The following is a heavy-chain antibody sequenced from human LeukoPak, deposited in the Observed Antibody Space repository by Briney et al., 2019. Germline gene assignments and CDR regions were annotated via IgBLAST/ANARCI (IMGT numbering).Heavy chain of an antibody. Sequence: GSLRLSCAASGFTFSTYAMSWVRQAPGKGLEWVSAISGSGGSTYYADSVKGRFTISRDNSKNTLYLQMNSLRAEDTAVYYCAKSSSRWLTYFDYWGQGTLVTVSS. D-gene: IGHD6-13*01. CDR3: AKSSSRWLTYFDY. CDR2: ISGSGGST. V-gene: IGHV3-23*01. CDR1: GFTFSTYA. J-gene: IGHJ4*02.